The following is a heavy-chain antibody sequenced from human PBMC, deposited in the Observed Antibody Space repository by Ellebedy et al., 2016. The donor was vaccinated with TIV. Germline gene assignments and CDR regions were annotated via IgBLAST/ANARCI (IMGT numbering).Heavy chain of an antibody. J-gene: IGHJ4*02. V-gene: IGHV3-7*03. Sequence: GESLKISCAASGFTFNTYSMSWVRQAPGKGLEWVAHINPDGSAEYYVDSVKGRFTISRDNAQRSLFLQMNSLRVDDTAVYYCVTWGQSYGRWGQGSLVTISS. CDR2: INPDGSAE. D-gene: IGHD3-16*01. CDR3: VTWGQSYGR. CDR1: GFTFNTYS.